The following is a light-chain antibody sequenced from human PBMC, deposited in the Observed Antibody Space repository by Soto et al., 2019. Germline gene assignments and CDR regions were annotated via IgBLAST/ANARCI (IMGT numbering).Light chain of an antibody. CDR3: QQYGSSPWT. Sequence: EIVLTQSPATLSLSPGERATLSCGASQSVSSGYLAWYQQKPGLAPRLLIYDASGRATGIPDRFSGSGSGTDFTLTISRLEPEDFAVYYCQQYGSSPWTFGQGTRVEIK. CDR2: DAS. J-gene: IGKJ1*01. CDR1: QSVSSGY. V-gene: IGKV3D-20*01.